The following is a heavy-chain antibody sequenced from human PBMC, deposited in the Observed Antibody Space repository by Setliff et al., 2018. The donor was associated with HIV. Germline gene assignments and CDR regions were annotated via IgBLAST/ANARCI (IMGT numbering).Heavy chain of an antibody. CDR1: GGSLRSDNYY. CDR2: IHHTGGT. D-gene: IGHD3-22*01. Sequence: SETLSLTCRVSGGSLRSDNYYWAWIRQPPGKRLEWIASIHHTGGTYYNPSLKSRVTISVDTSKDQFSLKLRSLTATDTAIYHCARSMRYFYDTSGFSWFDPWGQGTQVTVS. J-gene: IGHJ5*02. V-gene: IGHV4-39*01. CDR3: ARSMRYFYDTSGFSWFDP.